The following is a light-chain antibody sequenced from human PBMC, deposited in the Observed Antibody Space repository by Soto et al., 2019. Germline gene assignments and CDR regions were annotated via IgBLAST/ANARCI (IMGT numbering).Light chain of an antibody. CDR2: GAS. CDR1: QSVSSN. Sequence: EIVMTQSPATLSVSPGERATLSCRASQSVSSNLAWYPQKPGQAPRLLIYGASTRATGIPARFSGSGSGTELNHTISSLQSEDFAVDDCQQYNNWPQWTFGQGTKVEIK. J-gene: IGKJ1*01. V-gene: IGKV3-15*01. CDR3: QQYNNWPQWT.